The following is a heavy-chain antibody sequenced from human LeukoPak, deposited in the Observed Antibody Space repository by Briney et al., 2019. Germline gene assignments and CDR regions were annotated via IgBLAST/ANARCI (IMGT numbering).Heavy chain of an antibody. Sequence: GGSLRLSCEASGFTFRDYWMTWVRQAPGKGLEWVANVKQDGTEKFYVDSVRGRFTISRDNGKNSLYLQMNSLRVEDTAIYYCARAGGTSWGDYWGQGTLVTVSS. CDR3: ARAGGTSWGDY. V-gene: IGHV3-7*01. CDR1: GFTFRDYW. D-gene: IGHD6-13*01. CDR2: VKQDGTEK. J-gene: IGHJ4*02.